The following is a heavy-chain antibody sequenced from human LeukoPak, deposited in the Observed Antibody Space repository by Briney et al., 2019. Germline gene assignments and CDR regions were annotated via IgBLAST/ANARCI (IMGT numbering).Heavy chain of an antibody. D-gene: IGHD3-3*01. J-gene: IGHJ6*03. V-gene: IGHV1-24*01. CDR2: FDPEDGET. Sequence: GASVKVSCKVSGYTLTELSMHWVRPAPGKGLEWMGGFDPEDGETIYAQKFQGRVTMTEDTSTDTAYMELSSLRSEDTAVYYCATPLPAQTDFWSGYPRYYYYYMDVWGKGTTVTVSS. CDR3: ATPLPAQTDFWSGYPRYYYYYMDV. CDR1: GYTLTELS.